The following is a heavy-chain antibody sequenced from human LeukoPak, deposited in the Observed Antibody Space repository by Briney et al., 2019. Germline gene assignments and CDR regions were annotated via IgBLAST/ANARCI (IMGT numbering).Heavy chain of an antibody. D-gene: IGHD2-2*02. J-gene: IGHJ4*02. CDR3: ASLYCSSTSCYTLADY. CDR1: GFTFSSYW. CDR2: IKQDGSEK. V-gene: IGHV3-7*01. Sequence: GGSLRLSCAASGFTFSSYWMSWVRQAPGKGLEWVANIKQDGSEKYYVDSVKGRFTISRDNAKNSLYLQMNSLRAEDTAVYYCASLYCSSTSCYTLADYWGQGTLVTVSS.